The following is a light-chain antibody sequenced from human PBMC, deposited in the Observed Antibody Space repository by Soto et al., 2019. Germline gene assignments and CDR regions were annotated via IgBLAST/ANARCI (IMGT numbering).Light chain of an antibody. V-gene: IGLV2-23*02. Sequence: QSVLTQPASVSGSPGQSITISCTGTSSDVGSYNLVSWYQQHPGKAPKLMSYEVSKRPSGVSNRFSGSKSCNTASLTISGLQAEDEVDNYCCSMAVNSIYVFGTLPKVTVL. CDR1: SSDVGSYNL. CDR2: EVS. CDR3: CSMAVNSIYV. J-gene: IGLJ1*01.